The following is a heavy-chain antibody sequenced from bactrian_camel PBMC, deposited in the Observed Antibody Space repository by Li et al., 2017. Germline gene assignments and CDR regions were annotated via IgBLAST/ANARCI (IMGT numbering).Heavy chain of an antibody. J-gene: IGHJ4*01. CDR3: AAARGFRDPPRTRDFKF. V-gene: IGHV3S53*01. CDR1: GATDN. D-gene: IGHD4*01. Sequence: QLVESGGGAVQVGGSLKLSCSISGATDNQALGGECELVSILAADGYTYFSDSVKGRFTISQDNAKSTLYLQMKSLKPEDTSIYYCAAARGFRDPPRTRDFKFWGQGTQVTVS. CDR2: LAADGYT.